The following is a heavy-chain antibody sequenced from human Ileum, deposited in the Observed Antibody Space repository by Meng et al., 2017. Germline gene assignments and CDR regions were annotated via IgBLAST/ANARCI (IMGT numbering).Heavy chain of an antibody. J-gene: IGHJ5*02. Sequence: VQPQGVGPSMRHPSRPLAFPSPASGSTRLGGHYFESWIRQHPEKGLDWIGYIYHSGVTYYSPSLKSRLTISVDTSKNQFSLKLSSVTAADTAIYYCARGVVTYYDSSTLTWFDPWGQGALVTVSS. CDR1: GSTRLGGHYF. CDR2: IYHSGVT. V-gene: IGHV4-31*02. D-gene: IGHD3-22*01. CDR3: ARGVVTYYDSSTLTWFDP.